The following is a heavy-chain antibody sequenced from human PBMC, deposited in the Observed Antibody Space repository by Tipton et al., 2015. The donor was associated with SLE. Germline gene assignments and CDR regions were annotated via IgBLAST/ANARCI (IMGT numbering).Heavy chain of an antibody. CDR3: ARDLHASGLFDY. CDR1: GGSISSYY. V-gene: IGHV4-4*07. CDR2: IYTSGST. J-gene: IGHJ4*02. Sequence: LRLSCTVSGGSISSYYWSWIRQPAGKGLEWIGRIYTSGSTNYNPSLKSRVTMSVDTSKNQFSLKLSSVTAADTAVYYCARDLHASGLFDYWGQGTLVTVSS. D-gene: IGHD2-2*01.